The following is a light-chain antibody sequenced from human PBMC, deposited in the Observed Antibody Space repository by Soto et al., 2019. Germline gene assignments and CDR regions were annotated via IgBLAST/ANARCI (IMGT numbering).Light chain of an antibody. CDR2: GAS. V-gene: IGKV3-15*01. J-gene: IGKJ1*01. Sequence: EIMMTQSPATLSVSPGERATPSCRASQSVSSNLAWYQQKPGQAPRLLIYGASTRATGIPARFSGSGSGTEFTLTISSLQSEDFAVYYCQQYNNWPATFGQGTKVDIK. CDR3: QQYNNWPAT. CDR1: QSVSSN.